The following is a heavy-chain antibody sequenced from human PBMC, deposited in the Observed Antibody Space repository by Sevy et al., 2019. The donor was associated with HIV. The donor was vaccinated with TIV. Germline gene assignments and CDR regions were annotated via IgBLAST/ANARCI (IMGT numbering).Heavy chain of an antibody. J-gene: IGHJ4*02. Sequence: GGSLRLSCAASGFTFSSYSMNWVRQAPGKGLECVSSISSSSSYIYYADSVKGRFTISRDNAKNSLYLQMNSLRAEDTAVYYCARAGGYTSSFDYWGQGTLVTVSS. V-gene: IGHV3-21*01. CDR1: GFTFSSYS. CDR3: ARAGGYTSSFDY. D-gene: IGHD1-1*01. CDR2: ISSSSSYI.